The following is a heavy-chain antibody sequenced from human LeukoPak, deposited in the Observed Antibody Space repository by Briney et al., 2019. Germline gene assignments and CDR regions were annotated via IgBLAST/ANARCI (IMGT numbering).Heavy chain of an antibody. V-gene: IGHV3-23*01. Sequence: GGSLRLSCAASGFTFTDYYMSWIRQAPGKGPEWVSAISGSGGSTYYADSVKGRFTISRDNSKNTLYLQMNSLRAEDTVVYYCARQSQQLLTNWFDPWGQGTLVTVSS. D-gene: IGHD2-2*01. CDR2: ISGSGGST. CDR1: GFTFTDYY. J-gene: IGHJ5*02. CDR3: ARQSQQLLTNWFDP.